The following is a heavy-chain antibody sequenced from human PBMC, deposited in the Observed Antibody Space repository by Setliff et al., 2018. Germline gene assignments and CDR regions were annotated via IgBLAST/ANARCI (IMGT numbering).Heavy chain of an antibody. J-gene: IGHJ4*02. D-gene: IGHD5-12*01. CDR1: GLTTTHYY. Sequence: PGGSLRLSCAASGLTTTHYYMDWVRQAPGKGLEWVGRIRDKANRYTTEYAASVKGRFTISRLDSEISMYLQMNSLETEDTAVYFRARGPRDGYNSGLDYWGQGALVTVSS. CDR2: IRDKANRYTT. CDR3: ARGPRDGYNSGLDY. V-gene: IGHV3-72*01.